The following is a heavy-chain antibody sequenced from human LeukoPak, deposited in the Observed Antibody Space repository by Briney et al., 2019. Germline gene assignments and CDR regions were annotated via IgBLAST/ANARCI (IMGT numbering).Heavy chain of an antibody. Sequence: ASVKVSCKASGYTFTGYYMHWVRQAPGQGLEWMGWINPNSGGTNYAQKFQGRVTMTRDTSISTAYMELSRLRSDDTAVYYCAREAMVRGVHSYYFDYWGQGTLVTVSS. CDR3: AREAMVRGVHSYYFDY. V-gene: IGHV1-2*02. J-gene: IGHJ4*02. D-gene: IGHD3-10*01. CDR1: GYTFTGYY. CDR2: INPNSGGT.